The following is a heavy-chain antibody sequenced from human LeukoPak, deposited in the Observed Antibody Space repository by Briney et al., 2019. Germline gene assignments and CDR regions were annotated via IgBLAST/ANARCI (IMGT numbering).Heavy chain of an antibody. CDR2: FYHTGST. Sequence: SETLSLTCTVSGGSITTYYWTWIRQTPDKGLQFIGSFYHTGSTNHNPSLESAVTISEDTSKNQISLELRSVTAADTAVYYCATSIDWPNVFDHWGQGILVTVSS. CDR1: GGSITTYY. CDR3: ATSIDWPNVFDH. D-gene: IGHD2-21*01. V-gene: IGHV4-59*01. J-gene: IGHJ4*02.